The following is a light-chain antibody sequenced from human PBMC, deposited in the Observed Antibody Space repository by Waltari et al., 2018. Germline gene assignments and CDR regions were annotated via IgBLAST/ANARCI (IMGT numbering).Light chain of an antibody. CDR2: VNSDGSH. Sequence: QLVVTKSPSASASLGASVKPTCTLSSGHSSNVIAWLQQQPEKGPRYLMKVNSDGSHSRGDEIPDRFSGSSSGAERYLTISSVQAEDEADYYCQTGGHGTGVFGGGTKLTVL. J-gene: IGLJ3*02. CDR3: QTGGHGTGV. CDR1: SGHSSNV. V-gene: IGLV4-69*01.